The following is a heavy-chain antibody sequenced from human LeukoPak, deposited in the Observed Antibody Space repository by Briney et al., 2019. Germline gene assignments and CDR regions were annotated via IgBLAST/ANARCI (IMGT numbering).Heavy chain of an antibody. V-gene: IGHV1-24*01. CDR3: AIQLRWPFYYMDV. CDR2: FDPEDGER. J-gene: IGHJ6*03. CDR1: GYTLTELS. D-gene: IGHD4-23*01. Sequence: ASVKVSCKVSGYTLTELSIHWVRLAPGKGLKWMGGFDPEDGERIYAPKFQGRITMTEDTSTSTAYVELRSLRSDDTAVYYCAIQLRWPFYYMDVWGKGTTVTVSS.